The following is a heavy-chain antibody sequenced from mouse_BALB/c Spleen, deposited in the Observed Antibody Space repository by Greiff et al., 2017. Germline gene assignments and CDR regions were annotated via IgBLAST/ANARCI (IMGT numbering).Heavy chain of an antibody. J-gene: IGHJ3*01. D-gene: IGHD2-13*01. Sequence: VQLQESGPELVRPGLSVSISCTGSGYSFTDYAMHWVKQRHAKSLEWLGVISTYSGNTYYTQKFKGKATMTVDKSSNTTYMVLARLTSEDSAIYYCARCDYDRAWFAYWGQGTLVTVSA. V-gene: IGHV1-67*01. CDR3: ARCDYDRAWFAY. CDR1: GYSFTDYA. CDR2: ISTYSGNT.